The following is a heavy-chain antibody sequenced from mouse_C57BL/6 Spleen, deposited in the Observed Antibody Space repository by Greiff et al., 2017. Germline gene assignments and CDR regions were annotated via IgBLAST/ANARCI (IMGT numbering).Heavy chain of an antibody. CDR2: IYPGSGNT. D-gene: IGHD1-1*01. CDR3: ARGYGSDYFDY. J-gene: IGHJ2*01. V-gene: IGHV1-66*01. CDR1: GYSFTSYY. Sequence: VKLVESGPELVKPGASVKISCKASGYSFTSYYIHWVKQRPGQGLEWIGWIYPGSGNTKYNEKFKGKATLTADTSSSTAYMQLSSLTSEDSAVYYCARGYGSDYFDYWGQGTTLTVSS.